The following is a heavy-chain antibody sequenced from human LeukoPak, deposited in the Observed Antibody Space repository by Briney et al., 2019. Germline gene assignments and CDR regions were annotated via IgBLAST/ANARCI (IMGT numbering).Heavy chain of an antibody. J-gene: IGHJ4*02. CDR3: TSDTVDTAVGIDY. CDR1: GFTFSSYA. D-gene: IGHD5-18*01. CDR2: ISGSGGST. V-gene: IGHV3-23*01. Sequence: GGSLRLSCAASGFTFSSYAMSWVRQAPGKGLEWVSAISGSGGSTYYADSVKGRFTISRDNSKNTLYLQMNSLRAEDTAVYYCTSDTVDTAVGIDYWGQGTLVTVSS.